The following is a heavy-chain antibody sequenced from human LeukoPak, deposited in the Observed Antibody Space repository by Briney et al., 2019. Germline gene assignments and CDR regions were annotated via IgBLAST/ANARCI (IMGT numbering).Heavy chain of an antibody. V-gene: IGHV3-33*06. CDR2: IWYDGSNE. D-gene: IGHD2-15*01. J-gene: IGHJ5*02. CDR1: GFTFSSYG. CDR3: AKRCEKSGSCYSRSDP. Sequence: GGSLRLSCAASGFTFSSYGMNWVRQAPGKGLEWVAVIWYDGSNEYYVDSVKGRFTISRDNSKNTLYLQMNGLRAEDTAVYYCAKRCEKSGSCYSRSDPWGQGTLVTVSS.